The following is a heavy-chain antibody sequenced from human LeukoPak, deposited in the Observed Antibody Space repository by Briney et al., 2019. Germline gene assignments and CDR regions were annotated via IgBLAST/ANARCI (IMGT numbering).Heavy chain of an antibody. J-gene: IGHJ3*02. CDR2: ISAYNGNT. Sequence: ASVKVSCKASGYTFTSYGISWVRQAPGQGLEWMGWISAYNGNTNYAQKLQGRVTMTTDTSTSTAYMELRSLRSDDTAVYYCARGLRIYGDYAEAFDIWGQGTMVTVSS. CDR3: ARGLRIYGDYAEAFDI. V-gene: IGHV1-18*01. D-gene: IGHD4-17*01. CDR1: GYTFTSYG.